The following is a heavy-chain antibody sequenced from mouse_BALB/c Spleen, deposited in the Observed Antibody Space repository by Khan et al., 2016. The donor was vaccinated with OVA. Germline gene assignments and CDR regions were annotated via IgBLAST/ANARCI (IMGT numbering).Heavy chain of an antibody. CDR3: ASGGYWYFDV. D-gene: IGHD1-1*02. CDR1: GYTFTKYG. V-gene: IGHV9-3-1*01. CDR2: INTYTGEP. J-gene: IGHJ1*01. Sequence: QVQLQQSGPELKKPGETVKISCKASGYTFTKYGMNWVKQAPGKGLKWMGWINTYTGEPTYVDDFKGRFAFSLETSASTAYLQINNLKNEDTATYYGASGGYWYFDVWGAGTTVTVSS.